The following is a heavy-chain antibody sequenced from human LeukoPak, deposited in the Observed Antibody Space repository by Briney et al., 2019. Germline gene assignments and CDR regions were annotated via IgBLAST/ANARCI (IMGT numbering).Heavy chain of an antibody. CDR3: ARTGDQGGY. Sequence: ASETLSLTCTVSGGSISSYYWSWIRQPPGKGLEWIGYIYYSGSTNFNPSLKSRVTISIDTSKNQVSLKLTSVTAADTAVYYCARTGDQGGYWGQGTLVTVSS. V-gene: IGHV4-59*08. CDR2: IYYSGST. D-gene: IGHD1-14*01. J-gene: IGHJ4*02. CDR1: GGSISSYY.